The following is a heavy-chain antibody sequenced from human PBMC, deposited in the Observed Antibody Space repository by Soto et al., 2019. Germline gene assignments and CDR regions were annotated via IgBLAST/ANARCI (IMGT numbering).Heavy chain of an antibody. CDR1: GGSISSYY. V-gene: IGHV4-59*01. D-gene: IGHD3-22*01. CDR2: IYYSGST. J-gene: IGHJ4*02. Sequence: QVQLQESGPGLVKPSETLSLTCTVSGGSISSYYWSWIRQPPGKGLEWIGYIYYSGSTNYNPSLKRRVTISVDTSKHQFSLKLSSVTAADTAVYYCARDRSDYYDSSGPRYYFDYWGQGTLVTVSS. CDR3: ARDRSDYYDSSGPRYYFDY.